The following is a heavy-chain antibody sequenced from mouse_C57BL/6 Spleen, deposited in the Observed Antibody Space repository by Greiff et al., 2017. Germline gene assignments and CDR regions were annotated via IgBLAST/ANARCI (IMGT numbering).Heavy chain of an antibody. CDR2: IHPNGGST. J-gene: IGHJ2*01. CDR1: GYTFTSYW. D-gene: IGHD2-4*01. CDR3: ARGGVFDYDYDY. Sequence: QVQLQQPGAELVKPGASVKLSCKASGYTFTSYWMHWVKQRPGQGLEWIGMIHPNGGSTNYNEKFKSKATLTVDKSSSTAYMQPSSLTSEDSAVYYCARGGVFDYDYDYWGQGTTRTVSS. V-gene: IGHV1-64*01.